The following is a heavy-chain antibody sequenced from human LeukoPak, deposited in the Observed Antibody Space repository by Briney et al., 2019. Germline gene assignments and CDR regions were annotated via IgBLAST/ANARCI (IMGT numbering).Heavy chain of an antibody. D-gene: IGHD3-10*01. CDR1: GYTFTGYY. CDR3: ARGRYGSGPADY. CDR2: INPNSGGT. J-gene: IGHJ4*02. Sequence: ASVKVSCKASGYTFTGYYMHWVRQAPGQGLEWMGRINPNSGGTNYAQKFQGRVTVTRDTSISTAYMELSRLRSDDTAVYYCARGRYGSGPADYWGQGTLVTVSS. V-gene: IGHV1-2*06.